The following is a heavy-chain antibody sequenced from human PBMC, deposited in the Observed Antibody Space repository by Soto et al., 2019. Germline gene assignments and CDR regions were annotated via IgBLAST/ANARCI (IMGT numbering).Heavy chain of an antibody. D-gene: IGHD5-12*01. CDR2: IYYSGST. CDR1: GGSISSYY. Sequence: QVQLQESGPGLVKPSETLSLTCTVSGGSISSYYWSWIRQPPGKGLEWIGYIYYSGSTNDNPSLKSRVTISVDTSKNQFSLKLSSVTAADTAVYYCARALRWVYYGMDVWGQGTTVTVSS. J-gene: IGHJ6*02. V-gene: IGHV4-59*01. CDR3: ARALRWVYYGMDV.